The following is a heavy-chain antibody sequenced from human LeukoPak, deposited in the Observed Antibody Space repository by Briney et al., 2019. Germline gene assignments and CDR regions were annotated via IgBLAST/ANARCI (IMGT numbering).Heavy chain of an antibody. Sequence: GGTLRLSCAASGFIFSSYGMSWVRQVPGKGLVCVSRINIDGTSTSYADSVKGRFTISRDNAKNALYLQMNSLRAEDTAVYYCARGSSGWYGIDYWGQGALVNVSS. V-gene: IGHV3-74*01. J-gene: IGHJ4*02. D-gene: IGHD6-19*01. CDR1: GFIFSSYG. CDR3: ARGSSGWYGIDY. CDR2: INIDGTST.